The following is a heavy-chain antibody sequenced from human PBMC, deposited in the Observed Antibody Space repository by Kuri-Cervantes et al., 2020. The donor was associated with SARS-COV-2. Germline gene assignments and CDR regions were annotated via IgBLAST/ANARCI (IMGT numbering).Heavy chain of an antibody. D-gene: IGHD6-13*01. Sequence: ASVKVSCKASGYTFTSYDINWVRQATGQGLEWMGWMNPNSGNTGYAQKFQGRVTITRDTSISTAYMELSRLRSDDTAVYCCARDAIVTVGSWYDYWGQGTLVTVSS. CDR1: GYTFTSYD. V-gene: IGHV1-8*03. CDR3: ARDAIVTVGSWYDY. CDR2: MNPNSGNT. J-gene: IGHJ4*02.